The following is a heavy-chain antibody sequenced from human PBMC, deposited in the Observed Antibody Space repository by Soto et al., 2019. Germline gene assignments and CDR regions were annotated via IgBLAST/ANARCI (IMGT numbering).Heavy chain of an antibody. CDR3: ARERPPGGYYGMDV. Sequence: SETLSLTCTVSGGSISSGDYYWSWIRQPPGKGLEWIGYIYYSGSTYYNPSLKSRVTISVDTSKNQFSLKLSSVTAADTAVYYCARERPPGGYYGMDVWGQGTTV. CDR2: IYYSGST. CDR1: GGSISSGDYY. J-gene: IGHJ6*02. D-gene: IGHD3-16*01. V-gene: IGHV4-30-4*01.